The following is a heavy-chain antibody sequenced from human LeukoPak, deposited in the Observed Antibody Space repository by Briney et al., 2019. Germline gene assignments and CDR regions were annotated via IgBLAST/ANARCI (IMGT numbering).Heavy chain of an antibody. CDR3: ARDSKAYCGGDCYSD. CDR1: GYTFTSYD. CDR2: ISAYNGNT. J-gene: IGHJ4*02. Sequence: ASVKVSCKASGYTFTSYDINWVRQATGQGLEWMGWISAYNGNTNYAQKLQGRVTMTTDTSTSTAYMELRSLRSDDTAVYYCARDSKAYCGGDCYSDWGRGTLVTVSS. D-gene: IGHD2-21*02. V-gene: IGHV1-18*01.